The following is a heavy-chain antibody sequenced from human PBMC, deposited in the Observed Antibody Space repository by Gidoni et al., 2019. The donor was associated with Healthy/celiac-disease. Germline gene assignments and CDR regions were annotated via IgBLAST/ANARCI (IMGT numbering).Heavy chain of an antibody. CDR3: AKDGRFGEFLRFFDY. D-gene: IGHD3-10*01. Sequence: QVQLVESGGGVVQPGRSLRLSCAASGFTFSSYGMHWVRQAPGKGLEWVAVISYDGSNKYYADSVKGRFTISRDNSKNTLYLQMNSLRAEDTAVYYCAKDGRFGEFLRFFDYWGQGTLVTVSS. CDR1: GFTFSSYG. CDR2: ISYDGSNK. J-gene: IGHJ4*02. V-gene: IGHV3-30*18.